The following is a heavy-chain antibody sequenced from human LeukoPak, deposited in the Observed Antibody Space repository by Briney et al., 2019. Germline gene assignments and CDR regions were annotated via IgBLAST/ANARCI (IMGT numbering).Heavy chain of an antibody. V-gene: IGHV3-53*01. J-gene: IGHJ4*02. Sequence: GGSLRLSCAASDFTFSSYAMTWVRQAPGKGLEWVSVIYSGGDTYYADSVKGRFTISRDNSKNTLYLQMNTLRAEDTAVYYCARASGYSGYDPFDYWGQGTLVTVSS. D-gene: IGHD5-12*01. CDR1: DFTFSSYA. CDR3: ARASGYSGYDPFDY. CDR2: IYSGGDT.